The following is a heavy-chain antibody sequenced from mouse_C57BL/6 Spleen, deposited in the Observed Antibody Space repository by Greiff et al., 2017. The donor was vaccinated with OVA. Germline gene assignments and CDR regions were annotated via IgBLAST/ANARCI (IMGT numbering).Heavy chain of an antibody. J-gene: IGHJ3*01. Sequence: EVQGVESGGGLVKPGGSLKLSCAASGFTFSSYTMSWVRQTPEKRLEWVATISGGGGNTYYPDSVKGRFTISRDNAKNTLYLQMSSLRSEDTALYYCARPFYYGSSGAWFAYWGQGTLVTVSA. V-gene: IGHV5-9*01. CDR1: GFTFSSYT. D-gene: IGHD1-1*01. CDR3: ARPFYYGSSGAWFAY. CDR2: ISGGGGNT.